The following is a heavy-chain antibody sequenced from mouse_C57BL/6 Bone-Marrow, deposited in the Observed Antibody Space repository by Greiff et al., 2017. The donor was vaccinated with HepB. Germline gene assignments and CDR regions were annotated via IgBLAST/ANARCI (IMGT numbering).Heavy chain of an antibody. V-gene: IGHV5-4*01. J-gene: IGHJ2*01. Sequence: EVQLVESGGGLVKPGGSLKLSCAASGFTFSSYAMSWVRQTPEKRLEWVATISDGGSYTYYPDNVKGRFTISRDNAKNNLYLQMSHLKSEDTAMYYCARGEASFITTVVYFDYWGQGTTLTVSS. CDR1: GFTFSSYA. CDR3: ARGEASFITTVVYFDY. CDR2: ISDGGSYT. D-gene: IGHD1-1*01.